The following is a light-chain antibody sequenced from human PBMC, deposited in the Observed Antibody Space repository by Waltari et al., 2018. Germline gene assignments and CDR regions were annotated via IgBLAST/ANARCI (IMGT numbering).Light chain of an antibody. CDR2: GNT. CDR1: SSDIGDTY. Sequence: QSVLTQPPSASGTPGQRVTISCSGSSSDIGDTYVYWYKQLPGTAPKPLIYGNTQRPSGVPDRFSGSKSGTSASLAISDLRSEDEADYYCAAWDDNLLYVFGTGTKVTVL. V-gene: IGLV1-47*01. CDR3: AAWDDNLLYV. J-gene: IGLJ1*01.